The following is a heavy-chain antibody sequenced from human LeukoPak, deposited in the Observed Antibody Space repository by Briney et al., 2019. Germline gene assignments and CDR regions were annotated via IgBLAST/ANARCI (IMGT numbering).Heavy chain of an antibody. CDR1: GFTLSSYA. J-gene: IGHJ4*02. CDR3: AKATRIAVAGYFDY. V-gene: IGHV3-23*01. CDR2: ISGSGGST. D-gene: IGHD6-19*01. Sequence: GGSLRLSCAASGFTLSSYAMSWVRQAPGKGLEWVSAISGSGGSTYYADSVKGRFTISRDNSKNTLYLQMNSLRAEDTAVYYCAKATRIAVAGYFDYWGQGTLVTVSS.